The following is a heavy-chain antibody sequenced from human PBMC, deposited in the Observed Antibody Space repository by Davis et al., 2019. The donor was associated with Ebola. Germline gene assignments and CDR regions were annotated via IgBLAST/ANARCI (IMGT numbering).Heavy chain of an antibody. V-gene: IGHV1-8*02. CDR3: ARGSGSYYANWFDP. J-gene: IGHJ5*02. CDR1: GYTFTSFG. D-gene: IGHD1-26*01. Sequence: ASVKVSCKASGYTFTSFGITWVRQAPGQGLEWMGWMNPNSGNTGYAQKFQGRVTMTRNTSISTAYMELSSLRSEDTAVYYCARGSGSYYANWFDPWGQGTLVTVSS. CDR2: MNPNSGNT.